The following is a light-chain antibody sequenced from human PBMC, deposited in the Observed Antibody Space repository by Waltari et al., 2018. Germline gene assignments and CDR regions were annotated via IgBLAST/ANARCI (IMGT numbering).Light chain of an antibody. CDR1: QSISTN. V-gene: IGKV3-15*01. CDR3: QQYDDWRAT. J-gene: IGKJ4*01. Sequence: EIVMTQSPATLSVSPGERVTLSCRASQSISTNLAWYHQKPGQTPRLLIFAASTRVTGIPDRFSGNRSGTEFTLTISSLQSEDFAIYYCQQYDDWRATFGGGTRVDLK. CDR2: AAS.